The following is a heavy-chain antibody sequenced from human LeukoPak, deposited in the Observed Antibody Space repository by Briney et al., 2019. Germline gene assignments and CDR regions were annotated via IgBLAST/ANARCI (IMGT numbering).Heavy chain of an antibody. D-gene: IGHD5-12*01. J-gene: IGHJ4*02. V-gene: IGHV1-2*02. CDR1: GYTFTGYY. CDR3: ARGSAYSGYEPFDY. CDR2: INPNSGGT. Sequence: GASVKVSCKASGYTFTGYYMHWVRQAPGQGLEWMGWINPNSGGTNYAQKFQGRVTMTRDTSISTAYMELSRLRSDDTAVYYCARGSAYSGYEPFDYWGQGTLVTVSS.